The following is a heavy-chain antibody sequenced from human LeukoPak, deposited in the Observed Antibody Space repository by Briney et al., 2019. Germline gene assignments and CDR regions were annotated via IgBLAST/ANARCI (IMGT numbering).Heavy chain of an antibody. D-gene: IGHD6-19*01. CDR2: IRCEGREK. V-gene: IGHV3-30*02. CDR1: GFIFNNYG. Sequence: PGGSLRLACSASGFIFNNYGVPSVPQAPGRGQERVALIRCEGREKYYADCVGDRFTSSRDNSKNTLYLQMNSLRAEDTALYYCAKDGGGWYSGIDYWGQGTLVTVSS. J-gene: IGHJ4*02. CDR3: AKDGGGWYSGIDY.